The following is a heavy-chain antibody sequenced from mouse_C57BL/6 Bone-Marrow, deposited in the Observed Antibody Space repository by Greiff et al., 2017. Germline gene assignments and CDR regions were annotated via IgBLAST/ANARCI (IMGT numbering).Heavy chain of an antibody. CDR1: GFTFTSYW. CDR3: ARHDYDEGFAY. V-gene: IGHV1-69*01. CDR2: IDPSDSYT. D-gene: IGHD2-4*01. Sequence: QVQLQQPGAELVMPGASVKLSCKASGFTFTSYWMHWVKQRPGQGLEWIGEIDPSDSYTNYNQTFKGKSTLTVDKSSSTAYMQLSSLTSEDSAVYYCARHDYDEGFAYWGQGTLVTVSA. J-gene: IGHJ3*01.